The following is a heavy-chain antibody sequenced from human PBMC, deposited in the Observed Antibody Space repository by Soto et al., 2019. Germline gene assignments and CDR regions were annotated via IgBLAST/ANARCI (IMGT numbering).Heavy chain of an antibody. CDR2: VYATGTT. V-gene: IGHV4-4*07. D-gene: IGHD4-17*01. CDR3: VRDGSKTLRDWFDP. Sequence: LSLTCSVSGGSISKFYWSLIRKTAGKGLEWMGRVYATGTTDYNPSLRSRVAMSVDISKKTFSLRLTSVTAADTGVYYCVRDGSKTLRDWFDPWGQGKLVTVSS. J-gene: IGHJ5*02. CDR1: GGSISKFY.